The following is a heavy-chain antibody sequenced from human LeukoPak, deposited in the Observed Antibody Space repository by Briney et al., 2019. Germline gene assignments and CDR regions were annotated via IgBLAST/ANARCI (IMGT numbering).Heavy chain of an antibody. CDR3: ARESTKYGAYVSGFDF. CDR1: VFTFSSHW. J-gene: IGHJ3*01. V-gene: IGHV3-7*01. Sequence: GGSLRLSCIASVFTFSSHWMNWVRQAPRRGQERVASHMQDGSEKYYVDSVKGRFIISRDNAKNSLYLQMNSLRAEDTAVYYCARESTKYGAYVSGFDFWGQGTMVTVSS. D-gene: IGHD4-17*01. CDR2: HMQDGSEK.